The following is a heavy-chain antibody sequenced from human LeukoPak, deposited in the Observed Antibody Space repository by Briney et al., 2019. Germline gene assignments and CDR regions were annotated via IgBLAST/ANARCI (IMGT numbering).Heavy chain of an antibody. CDR1: GFTFSSYA. CDR2: ISGSGGST. CDR3: ANLLTTVTIDY. Sequence: GGSLRLSCAASGFTFSSYAMSLVRQAPGKGLEWVSAISGSGGSTYYADSVKGRFTISRDNSKNTLCLQMNSLRAEDTAVYYCANLLTTVTIDYWGQGTLVTVSS. V-gene: IGHV3-23*01. J-gene: IGHJ4*02. D-gene: IGHD4-17*01.